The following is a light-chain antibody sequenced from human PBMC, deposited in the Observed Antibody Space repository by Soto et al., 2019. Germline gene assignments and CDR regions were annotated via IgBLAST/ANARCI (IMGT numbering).Light chain of an antibody. V-gene: IGLV2-11*01. CDR3: CSYAGTDVV. CDR2: DVS. J-gene: IGLJ2*01. CDR1: SSDVGGYNY. Sequence: QYALTQPRSVSGSPGQSVTISCTGTSSDVGGYNYVSWYQQHPGKAPKLMIYDVSKRPSGVPDRFSGSKSGNTASLTISGLQAEDEADYYCCSYAGTDVVFGGGTKVTVL.